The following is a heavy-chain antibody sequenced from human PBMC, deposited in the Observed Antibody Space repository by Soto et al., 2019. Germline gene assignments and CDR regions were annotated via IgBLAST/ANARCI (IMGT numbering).Heavy chain of an antibody. CDR1: GFTFSSYG. D-gene: IGHD6-6*01. CDR3: ASPVGYSSSSYYHAMDV. CDR2: RSYEGSNK. Sequence: QVQLVQSGGGVVQPGRSLRLYCAASGFTFSSYGMHWVRQAPGKGLEWVALRSYEGSNKYYVDSVKGRFTISRDNSKNTLYLQMNSLRAEDTAVYYCASPVGYSSSSYYHAMDVWGQGTTVTVSS. V-gene: IGHV3-30*03. J-gene: IGHJ6*02.